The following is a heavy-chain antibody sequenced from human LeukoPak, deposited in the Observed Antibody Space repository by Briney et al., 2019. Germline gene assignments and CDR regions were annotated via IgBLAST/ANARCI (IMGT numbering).Heavy chain of an antibody. D-gene: IGHD1-26*01. CDR2: ISGSGGST. CDR1: GFAFSSFA. Sequence: PGGSLRLSCAASGFAFSSFAMSWVRQAPGKGLDWVSSISGSGGSTYYADSVKGRFTISRDSCKNTLYLQMNSLRAEDTAVYYCAKGVGTNKGGYYFDYWGQGTPVTVSS. V-gene: IGHV3-23*01. CDR3: AKGVGTNKGGYYFDY. J-gene: IGHJ4*02.